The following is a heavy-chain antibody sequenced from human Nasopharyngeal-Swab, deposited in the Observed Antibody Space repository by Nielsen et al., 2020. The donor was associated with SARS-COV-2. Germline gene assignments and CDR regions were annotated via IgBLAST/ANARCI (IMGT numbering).Heavy chain of an antibody. CDR1: GHTFTNYG. CDR3: ARDRRDVVVVVAAGGPDY. J-gene: IGHJ4*02. Sequence: ASVKVSCKASGHTFTNYGITWVRQAPGQGLEWMGWISTYNSNTNYRQKLQGRVTMTTDTSTSTAYMKLRSLRSDDTAMYYCARDRRDVVVVVAAGGPDYWGQGTLVTVSS. CDR2: ISTYNSNT. V-gene: IGHV1-18*01. D-gene: IGHD2-15*01.